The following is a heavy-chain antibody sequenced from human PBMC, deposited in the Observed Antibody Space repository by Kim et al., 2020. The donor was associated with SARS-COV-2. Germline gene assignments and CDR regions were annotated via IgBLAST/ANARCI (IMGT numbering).Heavy chain of an antibody. Sequence: GESLKISCKGSGNSFTNYWIAWVRQMPGKGLEWMGIISTGESDSRYSPFFQGPVTISGDKSISTAYLEWISLQASDTAMYYCARQISGYSGYAKHYAFDIWGQGTMVTVSS. D-gene: IGHD5-12*01. CDR1: GNSFTNYW. CDR2: ISTGESDS. CDR3: ARQISGYSGYAKHYAFDI. J-gene: IGHJ3*02. V-gene: IGHV5-51*01.